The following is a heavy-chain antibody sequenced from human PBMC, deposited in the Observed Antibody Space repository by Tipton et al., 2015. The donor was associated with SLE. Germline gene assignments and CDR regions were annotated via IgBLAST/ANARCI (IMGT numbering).Heavy chain of an antibody. Sequence: TLSLTCTVSGGSISSYYWSWIRQPPGKGLEWIGYIYHSGNTYSNPSLKSRVTISVDTSKNQFSLKMSSVTAADTAVYYCARDTLGGLDYWGQGTLVTVSS. CDR2: IYHSGNT. J-gene: IGHJ4*02. CDR1: GGSISSYY. V-gene: IGHV4-4*08. CDR3: ARDTLGGLDY. D-gene: IGHD7-27*01.